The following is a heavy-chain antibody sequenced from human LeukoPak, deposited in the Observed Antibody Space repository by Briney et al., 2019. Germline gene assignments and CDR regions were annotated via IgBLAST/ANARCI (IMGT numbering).Heavy chain of an antibody. D-gene: IGHD3-10*01. CDR3: GKDRGY. Sequence: GGSLRLSCAASGLTFSTYGMTWVRLVPGKGLEWVSGISGSGDTTYYADSVKGRFTISRDNSKSTLFLQMNSLIVEDTAIYYCGKDRGYWGQGTLVTVSS. CDR1: GLTFSTYG. V-gene: IGHV3-23*01. J-gene: IGHJ4*02. CDR2: ISGSGDTT.